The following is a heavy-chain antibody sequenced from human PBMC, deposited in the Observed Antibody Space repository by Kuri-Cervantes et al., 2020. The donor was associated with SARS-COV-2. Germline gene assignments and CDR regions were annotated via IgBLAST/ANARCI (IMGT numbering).Heavy chain of an antibody. J-gene: IGHJ6*02. Sequence: GESLKISCAASGFTFSSYAMHWVRQAPGKGLEWVAVISYDGSNKYYADSVKGRFTISRDNSKNTLYLQMNSLRAEDTAVYYCARDQYDFWSGYLRGIGDVRGQGTTVTVSS. V-gene: IGHV3-30-3*01. D-gene: IGHD3-3*01. CDR2: ISYDGSNK. CDR1: GFTFSSYA. CDR3: ARDQYDFWSGYLRGIGDV.